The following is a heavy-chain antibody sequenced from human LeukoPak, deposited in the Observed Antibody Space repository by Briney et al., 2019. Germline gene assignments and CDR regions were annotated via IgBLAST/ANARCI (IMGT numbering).Heavy chain of an antibody. CDR3: ARGLGGYSSSSIYYYYYMDV. CDR1: GGSSSSSSYY. D-gene: IGHD6-6*01. J-gene: IGHJ6*03. CDR2: INHSGST. V-gene: IGHV4-39*07. Sequence: SETLSLTCSVSGGSSSSSSYYWGWIRQPPGKGLEWIGEINHSGSTNYNPSLKSRVTISVDTSKNQFSLKLSSVTAADTAVYYCARGLGGYSSSSIYYYYYMDVWGKGTTVTVSS.